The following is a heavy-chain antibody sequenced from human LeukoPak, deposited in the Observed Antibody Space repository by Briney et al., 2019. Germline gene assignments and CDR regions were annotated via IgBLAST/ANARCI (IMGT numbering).Heavy chain of an antibody. CDR3: ARRSGSYTWDY. J-gene: IGHJ4*02. CDR2: IWYDGSNK. D-gene: IGHD1-26*01. CDR1: GFTFSSYG. V-gene: IGHV3-33*03. Sequence: GGSLRLSCAASGFTFSSYGMHWVRQAPGKGLEWVAVIWYDGSNKYYVDSVKGRFTISRDNAKNSLYLQMNSLRAEDTAVYYCARRSGSYTWDYWGQGTLVTVSS.